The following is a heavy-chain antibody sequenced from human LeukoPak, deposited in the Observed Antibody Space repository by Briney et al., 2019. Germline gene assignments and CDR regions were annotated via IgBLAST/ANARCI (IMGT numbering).Heavy chain of an antibody. V-gene: IGHV3-23*01. J-gene: IGHJ4*02. CDR3: AKLLSGSYYADYFDY. Sequence: GGSLRLSCEASGFTFNTYAMTWVRQAPGKGLEWVSSISGSGDSTYYADSVKGRFTISRDNSKNTLYLQMNSLRAEDTAVYYCAKLLSGSYYADYFDYWGQGTLVTVSS. CDR2: ISGSGDST. CDR1: GFTFNTYA. D-gene: IGHD1-26*01.